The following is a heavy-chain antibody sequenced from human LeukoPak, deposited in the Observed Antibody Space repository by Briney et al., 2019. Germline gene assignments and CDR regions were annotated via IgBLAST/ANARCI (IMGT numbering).Heavy chain of an antibody. V-gene: IGHV4-59*01. Sequence: SETLSLTCTVSGGSISSYYWNWIRQPPGKGLEWIGYIFYSGRTNYNPSLKSRVTISVDTSKNWFSLRLTSVTAADTAVYYCARVRYYNISGYFPNFDYWGQGTLVTVSS. J-gene: IGHJ4*02. CDR2: IFYSGRT. CDR1: GGSISSYY. CDR3: ARVRYYNISGYFPNFDY. D-gene: IGHD3-22*01.